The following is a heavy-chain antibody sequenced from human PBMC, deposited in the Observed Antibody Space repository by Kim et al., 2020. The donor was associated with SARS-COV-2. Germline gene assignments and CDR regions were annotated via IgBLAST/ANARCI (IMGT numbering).Heavy chain of an antibody. Sequence: SVKVSCKASGGTFSSYAISWVRQAPGQGLEWMGGIIPIFGTANYAQKFQGRVTITADESTSTAYMELSSLRSEDTAVYYCARAEIYCSGGSCYEGYYYGIDDWGQGTTVTVSS. D-gene: IGHD2-15*01. J-gene: IGHJ6*02. CDR1: GGTFSSYA. V-gene: IGHV1-69*13. CDR2: IIPIFGTA. CDR3: ARAEIYCSGGSCYEGYYYGIDD.